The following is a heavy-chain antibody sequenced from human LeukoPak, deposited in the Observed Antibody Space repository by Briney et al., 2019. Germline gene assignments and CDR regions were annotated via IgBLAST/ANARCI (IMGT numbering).Heavy chain of an antibody. Sequence: PSETLSLTCTVSGASISTSRDYWGWIRQPPGKGLEWIGSIYYIGDTYYNPSLKSRVTMSLDMSKNQFSLKLNSVTAADTAVYYCARGSYPIDYFDYWGQGTLVTVSS. CDR2: IYYIGDT. CDR1: GASISTSRDY. J-gene: IGHJ4*02. V-gene: IGHV4-39*07. CDR3: ARGSYPIDYFDY.